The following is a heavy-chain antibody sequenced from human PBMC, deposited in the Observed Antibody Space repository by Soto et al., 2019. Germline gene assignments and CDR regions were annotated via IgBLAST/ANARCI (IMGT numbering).Heavy chain of an antibody. CDR1: GYIFTTYG. Sequence: QVQLVQSGAEVKKPGASVKVSCKASGYIFTTYGISWVRQAPGQGLEWMGWISANNGNTYYAQKLQGRVTMNTDTPTRTIYMELRSLRSDDTAVYYCARDLQFYSDSSGYRDVSDIWGQGTMVTVSS. J-gene: IGHJ3*02. D-gene: IGHD3-22*01. V-gene: IGHV1-18*01. CDR2: ISANNGNT. CDR3: ARDLQFYSDSSGYRDVSDI.